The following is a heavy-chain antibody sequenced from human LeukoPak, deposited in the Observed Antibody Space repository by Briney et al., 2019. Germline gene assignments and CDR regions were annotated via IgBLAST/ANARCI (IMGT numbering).Heavy chain of an antibody. CDR2: IYHSGST. V-gene: IGHV4-39*07. D-gene: IGHD3-22*01. CDR1: GGSISSSSYY. Sequence: SETLSLTCTVSGGSISSSSYYWGWIRQPPGKGLEWIGYIYHSGSTYYNPPLKSRVTISVDRSKNQFSLKLSSVTAADTAVYYCARGVGDSSGYYYGPYYFDHWGQGTLVTVSS. J-gene: IGHJ4*02. CDR3: ARGVGDSSGYYYGPYYFDH.